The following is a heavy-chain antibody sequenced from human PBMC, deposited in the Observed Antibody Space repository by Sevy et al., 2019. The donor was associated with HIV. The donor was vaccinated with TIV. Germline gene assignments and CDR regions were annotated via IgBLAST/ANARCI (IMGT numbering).Heavy chain of an antibody. V-gene: IGHV3-15*07. CDR2: IKSKSDGGTT. CDR1: GFTFNNAW. J-gene: IGHJ2*01. D-gene: IGHD4-17*01. CDR3: TTVVRLYGDPNCWYFDL. Sequence: GGSLRLSCAGSGFTFNNAWMNWVRQAPGKGLEWVGRIKSKSDGGTTDYTEPVKGRFTILRDDSKNTLYLQMNSLQTEDTAVYYCTTVVRLYGDPNCWYFDLWGRGTRVTVSS.